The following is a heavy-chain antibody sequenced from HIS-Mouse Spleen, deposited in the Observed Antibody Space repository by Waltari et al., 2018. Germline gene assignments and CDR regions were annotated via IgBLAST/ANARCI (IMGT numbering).Heavy chain of an antibody. Sequence: QLQLQESGPGLVKPSETLSLTCTVSGGSISSSSYYWGWIRQPPGKGLEWIGIIYYSGSTYYNPPLKSRVTRSVDTSKNQFSLKLSSVTAADTAVYYCAREIPYSSSWYDWYFDLWGRGTLVTVSS. CDR2: IYYSGST. CDR3: AREIPYSSSWYDWYFDL. V-gene: IGHV4-39*07. J-gene: IGHJ2*01. CDR1: GGSISSSSYY. D-gene: IGHD6-13*01.